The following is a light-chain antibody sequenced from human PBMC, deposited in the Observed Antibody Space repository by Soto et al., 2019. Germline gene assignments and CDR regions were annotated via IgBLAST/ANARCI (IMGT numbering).Light chain of an antibody. J-gene: IGKJ4*01. Sequence: EIVLTQSPGTLSLSPGESATLSCRDSQSVSSSYLAWYQQKPGQAPRLLIYGASSRATGIPDRFSGSGSGTDFTLTISRLEPEDFAVYYCQQYGSSLGVTCGGGTKVDIK. V-gene: IGKV3-20*01. CDR2: GAS. CDR1: QSVSSSY. CDR3: QQYGSSLGVT.